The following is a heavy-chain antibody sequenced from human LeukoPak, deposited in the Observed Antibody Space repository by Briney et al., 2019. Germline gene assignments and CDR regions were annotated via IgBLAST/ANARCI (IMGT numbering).Heavy chain of an antibody. D-gene: IGHD4-17*01. CDR1: GFTFSTYT. V-gene: IGHV3-21*01. CDR2: ITSSSSFT. Sequence: PGGSLRLSCAASGFTFSTYTMSWVRQAPGKGLDWVSSITSSSSFTYYADSVKRRFTISRDNAKNSLYLQMNSLRVEDTAVYYCARSVGSYYGDLWGQGTLVTVSS. CDR3: ARSVGSYYGDL. J-gene: IGHJ4*01.